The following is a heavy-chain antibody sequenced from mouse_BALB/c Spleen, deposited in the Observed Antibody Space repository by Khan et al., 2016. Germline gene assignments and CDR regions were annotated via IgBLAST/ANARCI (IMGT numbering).Heavy chain of an antibody. Sequence: VQLKESGTVMARPGASVKMSCKASGYTFSSYWMHWVKQRPGQGLEWIGAIYPGKSDTTYNQKFKGKAKLTAVTSTSTAYMELSSLTNEDSAVYYCTPYGNYPMDYWGQGTSVTVSS. D-gene: IGHD2-1*01. V-gene: IGHV1-5*01. CDR1: GYTFSSYW. CDR2: IYPGKSDT. CDR3: TPYGNYPMDY. J-gene: IGHJ4*01.